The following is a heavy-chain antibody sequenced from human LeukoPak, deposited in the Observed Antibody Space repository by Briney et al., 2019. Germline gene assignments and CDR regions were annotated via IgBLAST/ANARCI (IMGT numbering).Heavy chain of an antibody. V-gene: IGHV1-8*01. CDR3: ARGSPHYYDSSGDINFDY. D-gene: IGHD3-22*01. CDR2: MNPNSGNT. Sequence: ASVKVSCKASGYTFTSYDINWARQATGQGLEWMGWMNPNSGNTGYAQKFQGRVTMTRNTSISTAYMELSSLRSEDTAVYYCARGSPHYYDSSGDINFDYWGQGTLVTVSS. CDR1: GYTFTSYD. J-gene: IGHJ4*02.